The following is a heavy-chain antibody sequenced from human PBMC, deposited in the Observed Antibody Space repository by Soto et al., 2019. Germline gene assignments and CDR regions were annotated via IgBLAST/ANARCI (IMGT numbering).Heavy chain of an antibody. CDR2: ISSSSSTI. CDR1: GFTFSSYS. CDR3: ARDHSYDFWSGYRGMDV. J-gene: IGHJ6*02. D-gene: IGHD3-3*01. V-gene: IGHV3-48*02. Sequence: GGSLRLSCAASGFTFSSYSTNWVRQAPGKGLEWVSYISSSSSTIYYADSVKGRFTISRDNAKNSLYLQMNSLRDEDTAVYYCARDHSYDFWSGYRGMDVWGQGTTVTVSS.